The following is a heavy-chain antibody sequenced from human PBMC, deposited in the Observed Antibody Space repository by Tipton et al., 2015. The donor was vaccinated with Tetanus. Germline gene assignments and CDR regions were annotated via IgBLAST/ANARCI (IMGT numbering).Heavy chain of an antibody. V-gene: IGHV1-2*02. J-gene: IGHJ6*02. CDR3: ARDRGDYIYYGMDV. CDR1: GYTFTGYY. Sequence: QLVQSGAEVKKPGASVKVSCKASGYTFTGYYIYWVRQAPGQALEWMGWIDPNSGGTVYAQKFQGRVTMTRDTSISTAYMGLRSLRSDDTAVYYCARDRGDYIYYGMDVWGPGTTVTVS. CDR2: IDPNSGGT. D-gene: IGHD3-22*01.